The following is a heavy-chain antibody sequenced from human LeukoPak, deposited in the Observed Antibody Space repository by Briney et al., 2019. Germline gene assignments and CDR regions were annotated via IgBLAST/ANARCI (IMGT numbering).Heavy chain of an antibody. J-gene: IGHJ6*03. Sequence: SVKVSCKASGGTFSSYAISWVRQAPGQGLEWMGGIIPIFGTANYAQKFQGRVTITADESTSTAYMELSSLRAEDTAVYYCARVSGYSSSWYELAGYMDVWGKGTTVTVSS. D-gene: IGHD6-13*01. CDR1: GGTFSSYA. V-gene: IGHV1-69*13. CDR3: ARVSGYSSSWYELAGYMDV. CDR2: IIPIFGTA.